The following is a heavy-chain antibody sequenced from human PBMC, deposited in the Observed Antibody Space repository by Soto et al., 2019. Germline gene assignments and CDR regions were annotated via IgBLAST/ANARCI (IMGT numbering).Heavy chain of an antibody. D-gene: IGHD5-18*01. V-gene: IGHV4-39*01. J-gene: IGHJ4*02. CDR2: IDYTGNT. Sequence: PXESLSLACPVSGASISSSSYYWGCIRQPPGKGLEWIASIDYTGNTFYNPSLTSRVTISVDTSKNQFSLKVTSVTAADTAVYYCARINKGYGTDSWGQGTLVTVYS. CDR1: GASISSSSYY. CDR3: ARINKGYGTDS.